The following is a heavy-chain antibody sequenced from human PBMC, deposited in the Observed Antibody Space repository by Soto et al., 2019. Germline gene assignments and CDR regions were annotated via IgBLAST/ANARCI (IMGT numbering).Heavy chain of an antibody. CDR2: ISSDSRYI. CDR3: ARIKLVDFFFINVDVYDMDV. J-gene: IGHJ6*02. D-gene: IGHD2-15*01. Sequence: ESGGGLVPPGGSLRLSCAASGFTLSNYAVNWVRQAPGKGLEWVSYISSDSRYIYHGDSVKGRFTISRDNARNSVYLQMNSLRDEDTAVYYCARIKLVDFFFINVDVYDMDVWGQGTPVTVSS. CDR1: GFTLSNYA. V-gene: IGHV3-48*02.